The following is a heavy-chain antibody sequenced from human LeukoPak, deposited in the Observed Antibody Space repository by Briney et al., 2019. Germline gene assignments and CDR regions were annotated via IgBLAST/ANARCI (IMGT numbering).Heavy chain of an antibody. CDR2: INPSGGST. CDR3: ARGGEYYDILTTAPNGGDLNVGY. J-gene: IGHJ4*02. Sequence: APVKVSCKASGYTFTSYYMHWVRQAPGQGLEWMGIINPSGGSTSYAQKFQGRVTMTRDTSTSTVYMELSSLRSEDTAVYYCARGGEYYDILTTAPNGGDLNVGYWGQGTLVTVSS. D-gene: IGHD3-9*01. V-gene: IGHV1-46*01. CDR1: GYTFTSYY.